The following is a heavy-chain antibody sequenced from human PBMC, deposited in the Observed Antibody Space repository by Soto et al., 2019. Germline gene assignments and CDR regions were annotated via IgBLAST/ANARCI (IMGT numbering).Heavy chain of an antibody. Sequence: EVQLVESGGGLVKPGGSLRLSCAASGFTFSTAWMSWVRQAPGKGLEWVGRIKSKTDGGTTDYAAPVKGRFTISRDDSKSMLDLQMNSLKTEDTAVYYCTTEGPGIAAGQFDYWGQGTLVTVSS. V-gene: IGHV3-15*01. CDR3: TTEGPGIAAGQFDY. J-gene: IGHJ4*02. D-gene: IGHD6-13*01. CDR1: GFTFSTAW. CDR2: IKSKTDGGTT.